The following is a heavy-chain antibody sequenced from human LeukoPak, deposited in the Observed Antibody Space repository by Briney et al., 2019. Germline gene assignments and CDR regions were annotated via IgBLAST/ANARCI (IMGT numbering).Heavy chain of an antibody. J-gene: IGHJ4*02. V-gene: IGHV4-61*02. Sequence: SQTLSLTCTVSGDSISSDDYYWSWIRQPAGKGLEWIGRIYTSGSTNYNPSLKSRVTMSVDTSKNQFSLKLSSVTAADTAVYYCARGNYDSGVDYWGQGTLVTVSS. CDR2: IYTSGST. CDR3: ARGNYDSGVDY. CDR1: GDSISSDDYY. D-gene: IGHD3-22*01.